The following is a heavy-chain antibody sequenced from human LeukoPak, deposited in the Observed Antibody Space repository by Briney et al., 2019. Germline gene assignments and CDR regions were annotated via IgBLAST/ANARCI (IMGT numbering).Heavy chain of an antibody. Sequence: SETLSLTCAVYGGSFSGYYWSWIRQPPEKGLEWIGEINHSGSTNYNPSLKSRVTISVDTSKNQFSLKLSSVAAADTAVYYCARERYFDWLLSYNWFDPWGQGTLVTVSS. J-gene: IGHJ5*02. CDR1: GGSFSGYY. V-gene: IGHV4-34*01. D-gene: IGHD3-9*01. CDR3: ARERYFDWLLSYNWFDP. CDR2: INHSGST.